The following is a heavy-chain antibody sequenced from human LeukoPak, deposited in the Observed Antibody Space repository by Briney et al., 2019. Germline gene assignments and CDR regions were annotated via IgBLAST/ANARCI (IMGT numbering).Heavy chain of an antibody. J-gene: IGHJ3*02. Sequence: GGSLRLSCAASGFMFSSYSMHWVRQAPGKGLEGVSSISSSSSYIYYADSVKGRFTISRDNAKNSLYLQMNSLRAEDTAVYYCARDLQYCSSTSCPGPAFDIWGQGTMVTVSS. D-gene: IGHD2-2*01. CDR3: ARDLQYCSSTSCPGPAFDI. CDR1: GFMFSSYS. V-gene: IGHV3-21*01. CDR2: ISSSSSYI.